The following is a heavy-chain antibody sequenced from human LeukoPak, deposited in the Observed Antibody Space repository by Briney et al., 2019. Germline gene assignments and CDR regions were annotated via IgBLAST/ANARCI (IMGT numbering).Heavy chain of an antibody. CDR3: AKRIQSAMATGY. CDR1: GFTFSSHG. V-gene: IGHV3-23*01. CDR2: IDGSGGST. Sequence: PGGSLRLSCAASGFTFSSHGMSWVRQAPGKGLEWVSDIDGSGGSTYYADSVKGRFTISRDNSKNTLYLQMNGLRAEDTAVYYCAKRIQSAMATGYWGQGTLVTVSS. J-gene: IGHJ4*02. D-gene: IGHD5-18*01.